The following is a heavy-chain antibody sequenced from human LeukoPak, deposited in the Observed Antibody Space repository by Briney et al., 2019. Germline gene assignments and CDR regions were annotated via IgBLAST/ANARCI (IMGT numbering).Heavy chain of an antibody. CDR3: ARAPTWNYGMDV. V-gene: IGHV4-59*01. J-gene: IGHJ6*02. Sequence: SETLSLTCTVSGGSISSYYWSWIRQPPGKGLEWIGYIYYSGSTNYNPSLKSRVTISVDTSKNQFSLKLSSVTAADTAVYHCARAPTWNYGMDVWGQGTTVTVSS. CDR2: IYYSGST. D-gene: IGHD2/OR15-2a*01. CDR1: GGSISSYY.